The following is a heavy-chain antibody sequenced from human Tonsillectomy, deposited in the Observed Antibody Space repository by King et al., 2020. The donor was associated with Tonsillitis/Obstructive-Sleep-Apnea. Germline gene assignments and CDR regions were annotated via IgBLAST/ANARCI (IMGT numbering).Heavy chain of an antibody. CDR3: AKDRARTTVTTGDY. CDR1: GFTFSSYA. CDR2: SSGSGGST. Sequence: DVQLVESGGGLVQPGGSLRLSCSASGFTFSSYAMSWVRQAPGKGLEWVSASSGSGGSTYYADSVKGRFTISRDNSKNTLYLQMNSLRAEDTAVYYCAKDRARTTVTTGDYWGQGTLVTVSS. J-gene: IGHJ4*02. V-gene: IGHV3-23*04. D-gene: IGHD4-17*01.